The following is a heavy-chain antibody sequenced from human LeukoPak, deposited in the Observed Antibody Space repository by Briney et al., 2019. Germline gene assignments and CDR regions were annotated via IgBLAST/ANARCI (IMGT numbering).Heavy chain of an antibody. Sequence: PSETLSLTCAVSGGSFSGYYWSWIRQPPGKGLEWIGEINHSGSTNYNPSLKSRVTISVDTSKNQFSLKLSSVTAADTAVYYCARGRVIIPYWGQGTLVTVSS. CDR1: GGSFSGYY. V-gene: IGHV4-34*01. J-gene: IGHJ4*02. CDR3: ARGRVIIPY. CDR2: INHSGST. D-gene: IGHD3-3*01.